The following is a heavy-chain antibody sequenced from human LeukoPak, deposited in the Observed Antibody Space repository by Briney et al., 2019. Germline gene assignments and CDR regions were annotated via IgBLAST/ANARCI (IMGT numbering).Heavy chain of an antibody. CDR3: ARGHHSSGWHYYFDY. D-gene: IGHD6-19*01. Sequence: GGSLRLSCAASGFTFSSYWMSWVRQAPGKGLEWVANIKQDGSEKYYVDSVKGRFTISRDNSKNTLYLQMNSLRAEDTAVYYCARGHHSSGWHYYFDYWGQGTLVTVSS. CDR1: GFTFSSYW. CDR2: IKQDGSEK. V-gene: IGHV3-7*03. J-gene: IGHJ4*02.